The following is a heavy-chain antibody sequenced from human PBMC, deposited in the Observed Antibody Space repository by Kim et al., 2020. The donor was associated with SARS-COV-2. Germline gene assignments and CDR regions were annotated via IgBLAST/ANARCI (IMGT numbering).Heavy chain of an antibody. CDR1: GGSISSSNW. Sequence: SETLSLTCAVSGGSISSSNWWSWVRQPPGKGLEWIGEIYHSGSTNYNPSLKSRVTISVDKSKNQFSLKLSSVTAADTAVYYCARDSSHCSSTSCYRYYYYGMDVWGQGTTVTVSS. CDR2: IYHSGST. D-gene: IGHD2-2*02. CDR3: ARDSSHCSSTSCYRYYYYGMDV. V-gene: IGHV4-4*02. J-gene: IGHJ6*02.